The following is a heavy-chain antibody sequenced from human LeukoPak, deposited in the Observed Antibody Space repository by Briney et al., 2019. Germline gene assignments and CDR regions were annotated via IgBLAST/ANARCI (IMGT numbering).Heavy chain of an antibody. Sequence: ASVKVSCKASGYTFTGYYMHWVRQAPGQGLEWMGWINPNSGGTNYAQKFQGWVTMTRDTSISTAYMELSRLRSDDTAVYYCARSAPYSSSWYYRIPSDYWGQGTLVTVSS. V-gene: IGHV1-2*04. J-gene: IGHJ4*02. D-gene: IGHD6-13*01. CDR1: GYTFTGYY. CDR3: ARSAPYSSSWYYRIPSDY. CDR2: INPNSGGT.